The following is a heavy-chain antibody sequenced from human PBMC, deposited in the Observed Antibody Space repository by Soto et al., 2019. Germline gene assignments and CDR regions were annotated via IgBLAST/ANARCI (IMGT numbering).Heavy chain of an antibody. J-gene: IGHJ3*02. CDR2: IYPGDSDT. Sequence: GQSQKLSCTGSGYRCTSYLIGWVLQMPGKGLEWMGIIYPGDSDTRYSPSFQGQVTISADKSISTAYLQWSSLKASDTAMYYCARRTIDGASAFDIWGQGTMVTV. D-gene: IGHD1-26*01. V-gene: IGHV5-51*01. CDR3: ARRTIDGASAFDI. CDR1: GYRCTSYL.